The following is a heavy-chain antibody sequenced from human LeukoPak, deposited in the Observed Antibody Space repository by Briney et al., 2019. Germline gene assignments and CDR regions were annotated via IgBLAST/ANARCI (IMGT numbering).Heavy chain of an antibody. J-gene: IGHJ4*02. CDR2: ISSSSSYI. CDR3: ARARIAAAVDAADSGFDY. Sequence: GGSLRLSCAASGFTFSSYSMNWVRQAPGKGLEWVSSISSSSSYIYYADSVKGRFTISRDNAKNSLYLQMNSLRAEDTAVYYCARARIAAAVDAADSGFDYWGQGTLVTVSS. D-gene: IGHD6-13*01. V-gene: IGHV3-21*01. CDR1: GFTFSSYS.